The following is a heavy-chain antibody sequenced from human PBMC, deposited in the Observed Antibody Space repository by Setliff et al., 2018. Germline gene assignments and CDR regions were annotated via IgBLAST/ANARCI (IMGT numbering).Heavy chain of an antibody. CDR3: AKGLRGVVYYYYGLDV. Sequence: GGSLRLSCAASGFTFSTYAMNWVRQAPGKRLEWVSGISGSGGSSYYADSVKGRFTISRVNSENTVYLQMNTLRAEDTAVYYCAKGLRGVVYYYYGLDVWGQGTTVTVSS. V-gene: IGHV3-23*01. CDR2: ISGSGGSS. J-gene: IGHJ6*02. D-gene: IGHD3-3*01. CDR1: GFTFSTYA.